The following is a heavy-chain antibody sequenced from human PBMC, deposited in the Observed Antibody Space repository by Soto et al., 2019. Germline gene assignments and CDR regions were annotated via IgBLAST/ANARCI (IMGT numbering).Heavy chain of an antibody. V-gene: IGHV3-30*18. CDR2: ISYDGSNK. CDR3: AKDRGYSSSWHYYFDY. Sequence: GGSLRLSCAASGFTFSSYGMHWVRQAPGKGLEWVAVISYDGSNKFYADSVRGRFTISRDNSKNTLYLQMNGLRAEDTAVYYCAKDRGYSSSWHYYFDYWGQGTLVTVSS. CDR1: GFTFSSYG. D-gene: IGHD6-13*01. J-gene: IGHJ4*02.